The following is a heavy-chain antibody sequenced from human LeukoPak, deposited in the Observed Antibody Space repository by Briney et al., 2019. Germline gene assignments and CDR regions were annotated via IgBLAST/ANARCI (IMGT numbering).Heavy chain of an antibody. CDR3: VRGQFWRGSEIRV. CDR1: GESFSGYY. J-gene: IGHJ4*02. Sequence: PSETLSVTCRVDGESFSGYYWIWIRQPPGKGREWIGEINHSGSTNYNPSLKSRVTLSVDTSKSQFSLKVTSVTAADTAMYYCVRGQFWRGSEIRVWGQGTLVTVSS. CDR2: INHSGST. V-gene: IGHV4-34*01. D-gene: IGHD1-26*01.